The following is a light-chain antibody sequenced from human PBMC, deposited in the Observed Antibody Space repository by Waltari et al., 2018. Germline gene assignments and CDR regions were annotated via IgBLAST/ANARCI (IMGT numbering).Light chain of an antibody. V-gene: IGLV3-10*01. J-gene: IGLJ2*01. CDR1: ALPRKY. CDR2: EDS. Sequence: SYELTQPPSVSVSPGQTARITCPGDALPRKYAYWYQQQAGQAPGLVMCEDSKRPPGIPERFSGSGSGTMATLTISGAQAEDEADYYCYSTDGSGNERVFGGGTKLTV. CDR3: YSTDGSGNERV.